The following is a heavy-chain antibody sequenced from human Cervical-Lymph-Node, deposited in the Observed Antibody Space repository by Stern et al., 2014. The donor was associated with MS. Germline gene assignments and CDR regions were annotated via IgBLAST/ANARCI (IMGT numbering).Heavy chain of an antibody. V-gene: IGHV1-69*01. CDR3: ARGRAYSFGDFDY. D-gene: IGHD5-18*01. CDR2: IIPTFGTP. J-gene: IGHJ4*02. CDR1: GGTFSSYA. Sequence: QLVQSGAEVKKPGSSVKVSCKASGGTFSSYAFSWVRQAPGHGLEWMGGIIPTFGTPKYGQKFQGRVTITADESTTTVYMELSSLRSEDMAIFYCARGRAYSFGDFDYWGQGTLVTVSS.